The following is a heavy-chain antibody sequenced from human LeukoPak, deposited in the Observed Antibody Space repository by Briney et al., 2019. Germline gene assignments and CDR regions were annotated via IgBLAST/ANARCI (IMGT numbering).Heavy chain of an antibody. CDR1: LGFHSSSSYY. CDR3: ARHPGSY. Sequence: SETLSHTCTVCLGFHSSSSYYWGWIRQPPGKGLEWIGSIYYSGSTYYTPALKRRATISVNSTKYQFSPQLSFVTAADTAVYYCARHPGSYWGQGTLVTVSS. D-gene: IGHD3-10*01. CDR2: IYYSGST. J-gene: IGHJ4*02. V-gene: IGHV4-39*01.